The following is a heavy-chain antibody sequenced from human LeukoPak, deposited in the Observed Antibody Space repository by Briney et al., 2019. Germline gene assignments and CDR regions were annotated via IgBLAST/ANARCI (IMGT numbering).Heavy chain of an antibody. CDR2: ISSSGSTV. CDR1: GFTFSSYE. J-gene: IGHJ5*02. Sequence: PGGSLRLSCAASGFTFSSYEMNWVRQAPGKGLEWISYISSSGSTVYYADSVKGRFTISRDNAKNPLYLQMNSLRAEDTALYYCAPRPRYCSSTSCPWGQGTLVTVSS. V-gene: IGHV3-48*03. D-gene: IGHD2-2*01. CDR3: APRPRYCSSTSCP.